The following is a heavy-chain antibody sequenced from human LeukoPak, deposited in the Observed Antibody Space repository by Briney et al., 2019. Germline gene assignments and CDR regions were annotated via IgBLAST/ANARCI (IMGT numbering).Heavy chain of an antibody. D-gene: IGHD3-10*01. V-gene: IGHV3-33*01. Sequence: GGSLRLSCAASGFTFSSYGMHWVRQAPGEGLEWVAVIWYDGSNKYYADSVKGRFTISRDNSKNTLYLQMNSLRAEDTAVYYCARDKLLWSTYNWFDPWGQGTLVTVSS. CDR3: ARDKLLWSTYNWFDP. J-gene: IGHJ5*02. CDR2: IWYDGSNK. CDR1: GFTFSSYG.